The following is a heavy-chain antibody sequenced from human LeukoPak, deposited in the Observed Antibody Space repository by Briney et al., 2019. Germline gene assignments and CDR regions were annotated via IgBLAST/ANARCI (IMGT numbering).Heavy chain of an antibody. V-gene: IGHV3-72*01. Sequence: PGGSLRLSCAVSGISFSDYIFDWVRQAPGKGLEWVARIRRGSNSYTTEYVASVEGRFIISRDDSQNSLYLDMNTLKTEDTAVYHCTRDGVDSLYSAFDIWGRGTLVTVSS. CDR3: TRDGVDSLYSAFDI. CDR1: GISFSDYI. CDR2: IRRGSNSYTT. J-gene: IGHJ3*02. D-gene: IGHD6-13*01.